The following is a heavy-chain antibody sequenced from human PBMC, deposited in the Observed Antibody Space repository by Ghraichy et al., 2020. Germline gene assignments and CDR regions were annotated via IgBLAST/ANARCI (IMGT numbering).Heavy chain of an antibody. CDR1: GFTFSSYA. CDR3: AKNVRNYYGSGSYGPFDY. J-gene: IGHJ4*02. CDR2: ISGSGGST. Sequence: GGSLRLSCAASGFTFSSYAMSWVRQAPGKGLEWVSAISGSGGSTYYADSVKGRFTISRDNSKNTLYLQMNSLRAEDTAVYYCAKNVRNYYGSGSYGPFDYWGQGTLVTVSS. V-gene: IGHV3-23*01. D-gene: IGHD3-10*01.